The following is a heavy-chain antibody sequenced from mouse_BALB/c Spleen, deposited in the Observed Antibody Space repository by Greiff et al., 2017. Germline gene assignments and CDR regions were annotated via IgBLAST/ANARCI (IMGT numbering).Heavy chain of an antibody. Sequence: LQQPGSELVRPGASVKLSCKASGYTFTSYWMHWVKQRPGQGLEWIGNIYPGSGSTNYDEKFKSKATLTVDTSSSTAYMQLSSLTSEDSAVYYCTRRPGSGYYFDYWGQGTTLTVSS. J-gene: IGHJ2*01. CDR2: IYPGSGST. V-gene: IGHV1S22*01. CDR1: GYTFTSYW. CDR3: TRRPGSGYYFDY. D-gene: IGHD4-1*01.